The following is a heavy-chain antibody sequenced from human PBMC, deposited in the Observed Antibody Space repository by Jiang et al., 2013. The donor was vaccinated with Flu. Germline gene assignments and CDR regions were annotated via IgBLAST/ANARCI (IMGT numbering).Heavy chain of an antibody. V-gene: IGHV1-69*04. CDR1: GGTFSSYT. Sequence: SGAEVKKPGSSVKVSCKASGGTFSSYTISWVRQAPGQGLEWMGRIIPILGIANYAQKFQGRVTITADKSTSTAYMELSSLRSEDTAVYYCARDPDYYDSSGYYSAAPNYWGQGTLVTVSS. CDR2: IIPILGIA. J-gene: IGHJ4*02. D-gene: IGHD3-22*01. CDR3: ARDPDYYDSSGYYSAAPNY.